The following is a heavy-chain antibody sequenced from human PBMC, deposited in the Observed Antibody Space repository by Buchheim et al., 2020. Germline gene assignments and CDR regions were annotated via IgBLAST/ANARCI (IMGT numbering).Heavy chain of an antibody. CDR3: AADYGDTYFAY. J-gene: IGHJ4*02. CDR2: IYFSGST. Sequence: QVQLQESGPGLVKPSQTLSLTCTVSGGSISSGDYYWSWTRQPPGKGLEWIGYIYFSGSTYSNTSLKSRVTISVDTSKNHFSLKVSSVTDADTAVYYCAADYGDTYFAYWGQGTL. V-gene: IGHV4-30-4*01. D-gene: IGHD4-17*01. CDR1: GGSISSGDYY.